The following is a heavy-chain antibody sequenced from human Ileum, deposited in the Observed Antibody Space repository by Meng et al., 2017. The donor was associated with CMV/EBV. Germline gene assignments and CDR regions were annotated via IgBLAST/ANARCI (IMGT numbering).Heavy chain of an antibody. V-gene: IGHV1-69*05. CDR3: AAGIVSGYCSSTSCFQFDY. Sequence: TFSSYDSSWVRQAPGQGLEWMGGIIPIFGTANYAQKFQGRVTITTDESTSTAYMELSSLRSEDTAVYYCAAGIVSGYCSSTSCFQFDYWGQGTLVTVSS. CDR1: TFSSYD. J-gene: IGHJ4*02. D-gene: IGHD2-2*01. CDR2: IIPIFGTA.